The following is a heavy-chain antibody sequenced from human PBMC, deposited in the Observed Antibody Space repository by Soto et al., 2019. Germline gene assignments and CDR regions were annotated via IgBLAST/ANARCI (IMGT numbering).Heavy chain of an antibody. Sequence: PSETLSLTCTVSGASIRSSTFYWGWIRQPPGKGLESIANIYYDGSTYYNPSLKSRVTISVDTSKNQFSLKLSSVTAADTAVYYCASNVLLWFGESQNAFDIWGQGTMVTVSS. V-gene: IGHV4-39*07. CDR3: ASNVLLWFGESQNAFDI. CDR2: IYYDGST. CDR1: GASIRSSTFY. D-gene: IGHD3-10*01. J-gene: IGHJ3*02.